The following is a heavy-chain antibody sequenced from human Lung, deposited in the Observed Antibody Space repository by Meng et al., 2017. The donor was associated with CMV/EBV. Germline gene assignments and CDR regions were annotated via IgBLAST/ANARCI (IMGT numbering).Heavy chain of an antibody. D-gene: IGHD3-3*01. Sequence: ASXXVSXKASGYTFTSYGISWVRQAPGQGLEWMGWISAYNGNTNYAQELQGRVTMTTDTSTSTAYMELRSLRSDDTAVYYCARVRYYDFWSGYFNGMDVWXQGTTVTVSS. J-gene: IGHJ6*02. V-gene: IGHV1-18*01. CDR1: GYTFTSYG. CDR2: ISAYNGNT. CDR3: ARVRYYDFWSGYFNGMDV.